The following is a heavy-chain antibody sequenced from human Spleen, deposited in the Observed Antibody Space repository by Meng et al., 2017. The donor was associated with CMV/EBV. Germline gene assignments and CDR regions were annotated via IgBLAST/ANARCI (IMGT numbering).Heavy chain of an antibody. CDR1: GGSISSSSYY. J-gene: IGHJ4*02. D-gene: IGHD2-15*01. CDR3: ARLGTALLPGDYFDY. CDR2: IYYSGST. Sequence: GSLSLTCTVSGGSISSSSYYWGWIRQPPGKGLEWIGSIYYSGSTYYNPSLKSRVTISVDTSKNQFSLKLSSVTAADTAVYYCARLGTALLPGDYFDYWGQGTLVTVSS. V-gene: IGHV4-39*01.